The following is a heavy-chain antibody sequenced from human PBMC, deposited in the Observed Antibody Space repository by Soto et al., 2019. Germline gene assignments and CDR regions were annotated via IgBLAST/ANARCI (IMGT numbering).Heavy chain of an antibody. J-gene: IGHJ4*02. D-gene: IGHD2-8*01. CDR3: VKERYCTTTKCPPCADY. CDR2: ISGSGGRT. CDR1: GFSFSISA. V-gene: IGHV3-23*01. Sequence: EVQLLESGGGLVQPGGSLRVSCAASGFSFSISAMSWVRQAPGKGLEWVSAISGSGGRTYYADSVKGRFTISRDNSRNTVYLQMSNLRAEDTAVYFCVKERYCTTTKCPPCADYWGQGTLVTVSS.